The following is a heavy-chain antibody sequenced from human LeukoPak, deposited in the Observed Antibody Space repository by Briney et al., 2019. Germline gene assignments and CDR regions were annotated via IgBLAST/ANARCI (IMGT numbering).Heavy chain of an antibody. V-gene: IGHV4-59*01. CDR2: IYYSGST. D-gene: IGHD1-1*01. CDR1: GGSISSYY. J-gene: IGHJ2*01. CDR3: ARPHDGSYWYFDL. Sequence: SETLSLTCTVSGGSISSYYWSWIRQPPGKGLEWIGYIYYSGSTNYNPSLKSRVTISVETSKNQFSLKLSSVTAADTAVYYCARPHDGSYWYFDLWGRGTLVTVSS.